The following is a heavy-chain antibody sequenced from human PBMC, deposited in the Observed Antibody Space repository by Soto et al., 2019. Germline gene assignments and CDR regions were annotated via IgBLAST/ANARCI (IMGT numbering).Heavy chain of an antibody. V-gene: IGHV1-2*02. D-gene: IGHD6-13*01. J-gene: IGHJ4*02. CDR3: ARPTAASELVY. CDR2: INPKNGDT. CDR1: GYTFTAYF. Sequence: GASVKVSCKASGYTFTAYFLHWVRQAPGQGLEWMGWINPKNGDTSYAQNFQDRVTMTRDTAISTAYMELTSLRSDDTAVYYCARPTAASELVYWGQGTPVTVSS.